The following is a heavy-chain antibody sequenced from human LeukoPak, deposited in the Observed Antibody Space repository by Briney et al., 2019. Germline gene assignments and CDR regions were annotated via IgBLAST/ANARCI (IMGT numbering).Heavy chain of an antibody. D-gene: IGHD2-15*01. CDR3: ARDGNRYCSGGSCYSPLGF. CDR1: GGSISSGDYY. CDR2: IYYSGST. Sequence: PSETLSLTCTVSGGSISSGDYYWSWIRQPPGKGLEWIGRIYYSGSTYYNPSLKSRFTISVHTSQNQFSLKLGSVTAADTAVYYCARDGNRYCSGGSCYSPLGFWGRGTLVTVSS. V-gene: IGHV4-30-4*01. J-gene: IGHJ1*01.